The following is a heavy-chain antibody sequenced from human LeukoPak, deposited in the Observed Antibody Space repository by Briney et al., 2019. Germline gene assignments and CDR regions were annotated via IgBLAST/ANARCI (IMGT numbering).Heavy chain of an antibody. CDR3: AKDLGADMMAAAGTTFDY. J-gene: IGHJ4*02. CDR2: ISFDGNTA. CDR1: GFTFSIYA. Sequence: GRSLRLSCAASGFTFSIYAMHWVRQAPGKGLEGVAVISFDGNTAFYADSVKGRFTISRDNSKNTMYLQMDSLRAEDTAVYYCAKDLGADMMAAAGTTFDYWGQGTLVTVSS. V-gene: IGHV3-30-3*01. D-gene: IGHD6-13*01.